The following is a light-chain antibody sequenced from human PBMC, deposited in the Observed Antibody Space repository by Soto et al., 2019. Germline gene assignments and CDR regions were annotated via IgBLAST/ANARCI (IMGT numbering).Light chain of an antibody. CDR2: EVT. Sequence: QSVLTQPASVSGSPGQSIAISCTGTFSDIGGYDYVSWYQQHPDKAPKLMIYEVTKRPSGVSNRFSGSKSGNTASLTISWLQPEDEADYYCSSHTSGSTRVFGSGTKVTV. J-gene: IGLJ1*01. CDR1: FSDIGGYDY. V-gene: IGLV2-14*01. CDR3: SSHTSGSTRV.